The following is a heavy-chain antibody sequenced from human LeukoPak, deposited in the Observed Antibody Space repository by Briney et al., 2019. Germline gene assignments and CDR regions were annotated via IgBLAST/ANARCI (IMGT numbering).Heavy chain of an antibody. CDR1: GGSISSHY. CDR3: ARVKGVPAARFDP. CDR2: IYYSGST. V-gene: IGHV4-59*11. Sequence: PSETLSLTCTVSGGSISSHYWSWIRQPPGKGLEWIGYIYYSGSTNYNPSLKSRVTISVDTSKNQFSLKLSSVTAADTAVYYCARVKGVPAARFDPWGQGTLVTVSS. D-gene: IGHD2-2*01. J-gene: IGHJ5*02.